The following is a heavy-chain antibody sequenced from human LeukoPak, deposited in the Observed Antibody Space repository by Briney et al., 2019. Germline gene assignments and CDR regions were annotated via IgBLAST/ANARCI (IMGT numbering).Heavy chain of an antibody. CDR1: GFTFSNFR. Sequence: GGSLRLSCAASGFTFSNFRMSWVRQAPGKGLEWVANIKQDGGEKHYVDSVKGRFTISRDNAKNSVYLQMNNLRAADTAMYYCTKSGTTFDYWGLGTLVTVSS. V-gene: IGHV3-7*01. J-gene: IGHJ4*02. D-gene: IGHD1-14*01. CDR2: IKQDGGEK. CDR3: TKSGTTFDY.